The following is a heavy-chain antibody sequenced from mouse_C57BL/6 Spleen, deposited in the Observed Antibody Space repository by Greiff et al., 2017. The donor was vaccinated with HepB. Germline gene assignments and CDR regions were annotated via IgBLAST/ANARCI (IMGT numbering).Heavy chain of an antibody. D-gene: IGHD1-1*01. J-gene: IGHJ2*01. CDR2: IHPNSGST. V-gene: IGHV1-64*01. CDR3: AREGTYYYGSSVGDY. CDR1: GYTFTSYW. Sequence: QVQLQQPGAELVKPGASVKLSCKASGYTFTSYWMHWVKQRPGQGLEWIGMIHPNSGSTNYNEKFKSKATLTVDKSSSTAYMQLSSLTSEDSAVYSCAREGTYYYGSSVGDYWGQGTTLTVSS.